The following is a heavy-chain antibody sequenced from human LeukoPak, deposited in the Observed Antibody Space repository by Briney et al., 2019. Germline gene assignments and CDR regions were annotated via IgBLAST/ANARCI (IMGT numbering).Heavy chain of an antibody. V-gene: IGHV3-48*02. J-gene: IGHJ4*02. CDR3: ARHGSGFNY. D-gene: IGHD3-10*01. CDR2: ISTLSSTI. CDR1: GFTFSSYS. Sequence: GGSLRLSCAGSGFTFSSYSMNWVRQAPGKGLEWVAYISTLSSTIYYADSVKGRFAISRDNAKNSLYLQTNSLRDEDTAVYYCARHGSGFNYWGRGALVTVSS.